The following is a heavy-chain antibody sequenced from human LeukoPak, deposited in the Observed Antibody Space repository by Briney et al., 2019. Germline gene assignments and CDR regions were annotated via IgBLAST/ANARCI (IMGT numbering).Heavy chain of an antibody. D-gene: IGHD2-15*01. V-gene: IGHV3-23*01. J-gene: IGHJ4*01. CDR1: GFIFSSYA. Sequence: GGSLRLSCAASGFIFSSYAMSWARQAPGKGLEWASAIGGSGHSTNYADSVKGRFTISRDNSKNTLYLQMDGLGAEDTAVYYCAKHIYCGGGSCYHFDYWGQGTLVAVSS. CDR3: AKHIYCGGGSCYHFDY. CDR2: IGGSGHST.